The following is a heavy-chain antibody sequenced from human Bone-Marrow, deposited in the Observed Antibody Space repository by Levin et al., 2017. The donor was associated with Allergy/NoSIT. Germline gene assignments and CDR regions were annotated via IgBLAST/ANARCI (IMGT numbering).Heavy chain of an antibody. Sequence: TSETLSLTCTVSGGSISGYYWSWIRQPPGKGLEWIAYIYYSGSSNYNPSLKSRVTISVDTSKNQFSLKVSSLTATDTAVYYCARQPADTAAFYLWGQGALVTVSS. V-gene: IGHV4-59*01. CDR2: IYYSGSS. D-gene: IGHD5-18*01. J-gene: IGHJ5*02. CDR3: ARQPADTAAFYL. CDR1: GGSISGYY.